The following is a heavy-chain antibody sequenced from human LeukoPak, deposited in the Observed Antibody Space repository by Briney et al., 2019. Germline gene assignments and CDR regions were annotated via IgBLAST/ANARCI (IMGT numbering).Heavy chain of an antibody. Sequence: GASVKVSCKASGYTFTSYDINWVRQATGQGLEWMGWVNPNSGNTGYAQKFQGRVTMTRNTSISTAYMELSSLRSEDTAVYYCARVPAALDWFDPWGQGTLVTVSS. D-gene: IGHD2-2*01. J-gene: IGHJ5*02. CDR3: ARVPAALDWFDP. V-gene: IGHV1-8*01. CDR1: GYTFTSYD. CDR2: VNPNSGNT.